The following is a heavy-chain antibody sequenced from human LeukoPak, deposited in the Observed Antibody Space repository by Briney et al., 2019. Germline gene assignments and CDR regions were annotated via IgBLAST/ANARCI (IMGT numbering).Heavy chain of an antibody. D-gene: IGHD3-22*01. V-gene: IGHV3-20*04. J-gene: IGHJ4*02. CDR3: ARVYYDSSGYYFPYFDY. Sequence: PGGSLRLSCAASGFTFDDYGMSWVRQAPGKGLEGVSGINWNGGSTGYADSVKGRFTISRDNAKNSLYLQMNSLRAEDTALYYCARVYYDSSGYYFPYFDYWGQGTLVTVSS. CDR1: GFTFDDYG. CDR2: INWNGGST.